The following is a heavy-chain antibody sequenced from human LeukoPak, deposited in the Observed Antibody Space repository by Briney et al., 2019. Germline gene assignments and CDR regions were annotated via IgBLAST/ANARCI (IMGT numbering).Heavy chain of an antibody. D-gene: IGHD4-17*01. CDR3: ARDSSYGDYVPDGMDV. J-gene: IGHJ6*02. CDR2: IYSGGST. V-gene: IGHV3-53*01. Sequence: GSLRLSCAASGFTVSSNYMSWVRQAPGKGLEWVSVIYSGGSTYYADSVKGRFTISRDNSENTLYLQMNSLRAEDTAVYYCARDSSYGDYVPDGMDVWGQGTTVTVSS. CDR1: GFTVSSNY.